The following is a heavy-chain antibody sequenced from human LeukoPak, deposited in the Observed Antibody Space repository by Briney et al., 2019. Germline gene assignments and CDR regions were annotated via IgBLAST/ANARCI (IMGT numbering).Heavy chain of an antibody. CDR2: ISSSGNTI. CDR1: GFNLRSYS. Sequence: GGSLRLSCEASGFNLRSYSMNWVRQAPGKGLEWVTYISSSGNTIYYADSVKGRFTISRDNAKNSLDLQLNSLRAEDTAVYYCATAAAGYKYGYYFDYWGQGTLVTVSS. J-gene: IGHJ4*02. D-gene: IGHD6-13*01. V-gene: IGHV3-48*01. CDR3: ATAAAGYKYGYYFDY.